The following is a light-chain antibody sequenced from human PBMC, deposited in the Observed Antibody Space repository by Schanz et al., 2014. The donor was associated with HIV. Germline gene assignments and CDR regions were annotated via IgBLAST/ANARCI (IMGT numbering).Light chain of an antibody. CDR1: SDSVSLSNY. CDR2: STN. V-gene: IGLV8-61*01. Sequence: QTVVTQEPSFSVSPGGTVTLTCGLSSDSVSLSNYPSWYQQTPGQSPRTLIYSTNTRSSGVPDRFSGSILGDKAALTITGAQPEDESDYYCMVYVGSGSVVFGGGTKLTVL. J-gene: IGLJ2*01. CDR3: MVYVGSGSVV.